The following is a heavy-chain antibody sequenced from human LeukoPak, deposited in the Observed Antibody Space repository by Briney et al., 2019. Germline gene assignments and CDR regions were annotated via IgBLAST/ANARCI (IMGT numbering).Heavy chain of an antibody. V-gene: IGHV3-48*01. CDR3: AREPQEGFDY. CDR1: GFTFSSYS. J-gene: IGHJ4*02. Sequence: GGSLRLSCAASGFTFSSYSMNWVRQAPGKGLEWISYISGSSRAIYYADSVKGRFTISRDNAKNSLYLQMNHLRAEDTAVYYCAREPQEGFDYWGQGTLVTISS. CDR2: ISGSSRAI.